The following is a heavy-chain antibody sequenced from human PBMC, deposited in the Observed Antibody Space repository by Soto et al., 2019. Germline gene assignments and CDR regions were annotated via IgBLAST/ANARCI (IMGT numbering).Heavy chain of an antibody. CDR1: GFTFSGNW. V-gene: IGHV3-74*01. J-gene: IGHJ4*02. D-gene: IGHD6-19*01. CDR3: ARGPSGWFGFDY. CDR2: LNSDGTSA. Sequence: GGSLRLSCAGSGFTFSGNWMHWVRQDPGKGLVWVSRLNSDGTSANYADAVKGRFTISRDNAKNSLFLQMNSLTAEDTALYYCARGPSGWFGFDYWGQGTLVTVSS.